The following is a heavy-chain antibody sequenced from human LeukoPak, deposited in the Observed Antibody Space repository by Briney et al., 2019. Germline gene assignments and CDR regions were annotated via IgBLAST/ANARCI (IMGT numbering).Heavy chain of an antibody. J-gene: IGHJ6*02. CDR2: IGTAGDT. Sequence: GGSLRLSCAASGFTFSSYDMHWVRQATGKGLEWVSAIGTAGDTYYPGSVKGRFTISRENAKNSLYLQMNSLRAGDTAVYYCARDYGDYGMDVWGQGTTVTVSS. CDR3: ARDYGDYGMDV. CDR1: GFTFSSYD. D-gene: IGHD4-17*01. V-gene: IGHV3-13*01.